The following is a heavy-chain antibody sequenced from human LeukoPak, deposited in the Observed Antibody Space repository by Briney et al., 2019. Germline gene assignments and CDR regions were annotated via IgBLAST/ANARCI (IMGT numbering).Heavy chain of an antibody. CDR1: GFTFSNAW. J-gene: IGHJ5*02. V-gene: IGHV3-15*07. Sequence: GGSLRLSCATSGFTFSNAWVNWVRQAPGKGLEWVGRIRSNSDGGTIDYAAPVKGSFTLSRDDSKTTLYLQMNSLQTEDTAVYYCATDFYDSTWGQGTLVTVSS. CDR2: IRSNSDGGTI. CDR3: ATDFYDST. D-gene: IGHD3-22*01.